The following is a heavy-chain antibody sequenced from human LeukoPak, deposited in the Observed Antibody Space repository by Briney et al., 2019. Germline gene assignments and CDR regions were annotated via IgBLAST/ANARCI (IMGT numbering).Heavy chain of an antibody. J-gene: IGHJ4*02. Sequence: SETLSLTCTVPGDSISSYYWSWIRQPAGKGLEWIGRVYVTGSTNLNPALQSRVTMSVDTSKNQFSLKLTSVTAADTAVYYCARDPGGFDYWGQGTLVTVSS. CDR3: ARDPGGFDY. V-gene: IGHV4-4*07. CDR2: VYVTGST. D-gene: IGHD2-15*01. CDR1: GDSISSYY.